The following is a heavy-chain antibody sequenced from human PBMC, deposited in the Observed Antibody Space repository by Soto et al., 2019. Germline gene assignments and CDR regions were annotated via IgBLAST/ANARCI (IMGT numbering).Heavy chain of an antibody. J-gene: IGHJ6*02. D-gene: IGHD3-3*01. Sequence: ASVKVSCKASGYTFISYYMHWVRQAPGQGLEWMGIINPSGGSTSYAQKFQGRVTMTRDTSTSTVYMELSSLRSEDTAVYYCARDSPFTIFGVVYYYGMDVWGQGTTVTVSS. CDR2: INPSGGST. CDR1: GYTFISYY. CDR3: ARDSPFTIFGVVYYYGMDV. V-gene: IGHV1-46*01.